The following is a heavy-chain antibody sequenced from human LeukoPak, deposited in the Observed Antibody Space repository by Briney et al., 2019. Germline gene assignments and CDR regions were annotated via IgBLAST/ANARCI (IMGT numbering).Heavy chain of an antibody. Sequence: ASVKVSCKASGYTFTSYYMHWVRQAPGQGLEWMGIINPSGGSTSYARKFQGRVTMTRDTSTSTVYMELSSLRSEDTAVYYCAMGITMIVVGYGMDVWGQGTTVTVSS. CDR1: GYTFTSYY. CDR2: INPSGGST. V-gene: IGHV1-46*01. D-gene: IGHD3-22*01. CDR3: AMGITMIVVGYGMDV. J-gene: IGHJ6*02.